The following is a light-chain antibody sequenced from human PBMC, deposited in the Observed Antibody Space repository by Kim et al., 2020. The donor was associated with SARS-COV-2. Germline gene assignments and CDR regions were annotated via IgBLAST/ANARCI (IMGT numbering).Light chain of an antibody. Sequence: EIVLTQSPATLSLSPGERATLSCRASQSVSSYLAWYRQKPGQAPRLLIYDASNRATGIPARFSGSGSGTDFTLTISSLEPEDFAVYYCQQRSNWPLTFCGGTKVDIK. CDR3: QQRSNWPLT. J-gene: IGKJ4*01. CDR1: QSVSSY. CDR2: DAS. V-gene: IGKV3-11*01.